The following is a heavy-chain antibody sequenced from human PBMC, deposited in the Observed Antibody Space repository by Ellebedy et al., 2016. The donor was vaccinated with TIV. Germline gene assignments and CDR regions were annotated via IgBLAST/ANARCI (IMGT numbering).Heavy chain of an antibody. Sequence: LSLTCAASGFTFNDYYMSWIRQAPGKGLEWISYISNSDSAIYYADSVKGRFTISRDNAKNSLFLQMNSLRAEDTAVYYCAKSNSIMDYFDPWGQGTLVTVSS. CDR3: AKSNSIMDYFDP. CDR1: GFTFNDYY. CDR2: ISNSDSAI. J-gene: IGHJ5*02. V-gene: IGHV3-11*01. D-gene: IGHD4-11*01.